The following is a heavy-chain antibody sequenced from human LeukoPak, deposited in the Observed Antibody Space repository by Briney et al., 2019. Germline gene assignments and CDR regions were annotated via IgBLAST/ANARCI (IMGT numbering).Heavy chain of an antibody. Sequence: SETLSLTCAVYVGSFSGYYWSWIRHPPGKGLEWIGEINHSGSTNYKPSLKSRVTISVDTSKNQFSLKLSSVTAADTAVYYCARAYTAMAYFDYWGQGTLVTVSS. CDR1: VGSFSGYY. CDR3: ARAYTAMAYFDY. J-gene: IGHJ4*02. D-gene: IGHD5-18*01. V-gene: IGHV4-34*01. CDR2: INHSGST.